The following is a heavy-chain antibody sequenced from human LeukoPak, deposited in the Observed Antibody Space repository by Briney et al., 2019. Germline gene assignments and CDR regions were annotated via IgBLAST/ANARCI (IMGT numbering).Heavy chain of an antibody. Sequence: SETLSLTCAVYGGSISSYYWSWIRQPPGKGLEWIGYIYYSGSTNYNPSLKSRVTISVDTSKNQFSLKLSSVTAADTAVYYCSRGSTVLRYFDWLLSDWFDPWGQGTLVTVSS. D-gene: IGHD3-9*01. J-gene: IGHJ5*02. CDR2: IYYSGST. CDR1: GGSISSYY. CDR3: SRGSTVLRYFDWLLSDWFDP. V-gene: IGHV4-59*01.